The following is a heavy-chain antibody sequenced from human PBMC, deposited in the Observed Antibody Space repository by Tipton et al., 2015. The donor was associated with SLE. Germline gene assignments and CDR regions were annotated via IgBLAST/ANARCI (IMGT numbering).Heavy chain of an antibody. CDR1: GFTFKNYW. CDR2: IKKDGSEK. CDR3: ARGHYGMDV. V-gene: IGHV3-7*04. J-gene: IGHJ6*02. Sequence: SLRLSCAVSGFTFKNYWMTWIRQTPKKGLEWVANIKKDGSEKYYVDFVKGRFTISRDNAKNSLYLQMNSLRAEDTAVYSCARGHYGMDVWGQGTTVTVSS.